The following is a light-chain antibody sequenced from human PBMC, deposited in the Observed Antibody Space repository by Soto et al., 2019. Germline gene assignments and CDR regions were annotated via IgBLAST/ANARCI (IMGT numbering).Light chain of an antibody. Sequence: EIVMTQSPATLSVSPGERATLSCRASQSVSSNLAWYQQKPGQAPRLLIYGASTRATRIPARFSGSGSGTEFTLTISSLQSEDFAVYYCQQYNNWPLTFGGGTKVEIK. CDR3: QQYNNWPLT. CDR1: QSVSSN. V-gene: IGKV3-15*01. CDR2: GAS. J-gene: IGKJ4*01.